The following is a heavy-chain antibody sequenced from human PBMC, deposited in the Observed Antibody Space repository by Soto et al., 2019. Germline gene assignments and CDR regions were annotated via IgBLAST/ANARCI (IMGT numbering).Heavy chain of an antibody. CDR1: GFTFSNYW. D-gene: IGHD4-17*01. Sequence: GGSLRLSCAASGFTFSNYWIHWVRQAPGKGLVWVSRIKGDEITTNYADSVKGRFTISGDNAKNTVFLQMHSLRAEDTALYYCARGLYGAYGQDFWGQGILVTVSS. V-gene: IGHV3-74*01. J-gene: IGHJ4*02. CDR3: ARGLYGAYGQDF. CDR2: IKGDEITT.